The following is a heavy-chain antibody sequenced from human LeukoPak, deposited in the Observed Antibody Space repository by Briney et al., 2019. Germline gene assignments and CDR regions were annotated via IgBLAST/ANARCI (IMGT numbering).Heavy chain of an antibody. D-gene: IGHD6-19*01. Sequence: SETLSLTCTVSGGSIGSYYWNWIRQPPGKGLEWIGYIHYSGSTNHNASLKSRVTISVDTSKNQFSMKLSSVIATFTAVYYCVRDGVAGGFDYWGQGTLVTVSS. CDR2: IHYSGST. CDR1: GGSIGSYY. J-gene: IGHJ4*02. CDR3: VRDGVAGGFDY. V-gene: IGHV4-59*01.